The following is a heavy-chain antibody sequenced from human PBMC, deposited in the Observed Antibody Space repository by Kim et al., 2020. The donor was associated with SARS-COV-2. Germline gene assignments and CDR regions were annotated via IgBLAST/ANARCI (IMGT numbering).Heavy chain of an antibody. D-gene: IGHD3-22*01. CDR2: IYPGDSDT. CDR1: GYSFTSYW. V-gene: IGHV5-51*01. CDR3: ARVFDDSSGYLDYGLDY. J-gene: IGHJ4*02. Sequence: GESLKISCKGSGYSFTSYWIGWVRQMPGKGLEWMGIIYPGDSDTRYSPSFQGQVTISADKSISTAYLQWSSLKASDTAMYYCARVFDDSSGYLDYGLDYWGQGTLVTVSS.